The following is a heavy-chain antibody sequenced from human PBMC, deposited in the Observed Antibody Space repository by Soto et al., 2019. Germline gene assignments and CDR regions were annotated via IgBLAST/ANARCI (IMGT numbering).Heavy chain of an antibody. V-gene: IGHV1-69*13. Sequence: SVKVSCKASGGTFSSYAISWVRQAPGQGLEWMGGIIPIFGTANYAQKFQGRVTITADESTSTAYMELSSLRSEDTAVYYCAARSNAAKGYYYGMDVWGQGTTVTVSS. J-gene: IGHJ6*02. CDR2: IIPIFGTA. CDR1: GGTFSSYA. D-gene: IGHD6-13*01. CDR3: AARSNAAKGYYYGMDV.